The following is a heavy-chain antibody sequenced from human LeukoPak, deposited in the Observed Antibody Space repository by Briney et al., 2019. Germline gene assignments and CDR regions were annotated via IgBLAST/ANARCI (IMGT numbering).Heavy chain of an antibody. CDR3: AKGPLLWN. D-gene: IGHD2/OR15-2a*01. CDR1: GFTFSSYG. Sequence: GGSLRLSCAASGFTFSSYGMHWVRQAPGKGLEWVSAISGSGGSTCYADSVKGRFTISRDNSRNTLYLQMNSLRAEDTAVYYCAKGPLLWNWGQGTLVTVSS. CDR2: ISGSGGST. J-gene: IGHJ4*02. V-gene: IGHV3-23*01.